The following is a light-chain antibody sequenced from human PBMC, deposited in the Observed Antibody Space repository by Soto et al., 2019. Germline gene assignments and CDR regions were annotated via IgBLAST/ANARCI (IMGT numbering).Light chain of an antibody. CDR2: GAS. CDR1: QSVSID. Sequence: TQAAVTMSLARRVGQAVCCGASQSVSIDLAWYQQTPGQAPRLLIYGASTRATGIPVRFSGRPSGKEFTLTISSLQSEDFTVYYCQKYNKWPLTFGQGTKVDIK. J-gene: IGKJ1*01. CDR3: QKYNKWPLT. V-gene: IGKV3-15*01.